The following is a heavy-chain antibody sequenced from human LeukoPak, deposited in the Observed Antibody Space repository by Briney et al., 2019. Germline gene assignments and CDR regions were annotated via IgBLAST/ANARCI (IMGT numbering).Heavy chain of an antibody. CDR2: ISNSGTT. CDR1: GDSISSNYW. J-gene: IGHJ4*02. D-gene: IGHD2-15*01. V-gene: IGHV4-4*02. CDR3: TTVRRGCSSSSCYFEN. Sequence: SETLSLTCADSGDSISSNYWWTWVRQSPGKGLQWVGAISNSGTTKYNPALSSRVIISLDKSQNQFSLSLKSVTVADRAVYYCTTVRRGCSSSSCYFENWGQGALVTVSP.